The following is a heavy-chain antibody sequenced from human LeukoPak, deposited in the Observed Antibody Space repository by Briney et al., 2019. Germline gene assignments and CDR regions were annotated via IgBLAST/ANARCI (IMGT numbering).Heavy chain of an antibody. CDR3: ARARPDPRYFDL. Sequence: SQTLSLTCTVSGGSISSGDYYWSWIRQPPGKGLEWIGYIYYSGSTYYNPSLKSRVTISVDTSKNQFSLKLSSVTAADTAVYYCARARPDPRYFDLWGRGTLVTVSS. CDR2: IYYSGST. CDR1: GGSISSGDYY. D-gene: IGHD1-14*01. V-gene: IGHV4-30-4*08. J-gene: IGHJ2*01.